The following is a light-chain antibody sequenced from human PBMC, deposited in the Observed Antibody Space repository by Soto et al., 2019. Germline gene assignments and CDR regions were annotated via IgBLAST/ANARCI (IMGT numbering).Light chain of an antibody. CDR1: QSLLHSNGYNY. V-gene: IGKV2-28*01. Sequence: DIVVAHSPLTLPVTPRETASISCRSSQSLLHSNGYNYLDWYLQKPGQSPQLLIYLGSNRASGVPDSFCSSGPDTDVTLKISRVEAEDVGVYYCVQALQSPPWTFGRGTKVDI. CDR3: VQALQSPPWT. J-gene: IGKJ1*01. CDR2: LGS.